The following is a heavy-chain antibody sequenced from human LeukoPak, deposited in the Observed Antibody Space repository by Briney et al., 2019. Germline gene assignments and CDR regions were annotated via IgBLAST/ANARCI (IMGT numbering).Heavy chain of an antibody. CDR1: EFTFSSYC. Sequence: GGSLRLSCVASEFTFSSYCMNWVRQAPGKGPEWVSSISSSSTYIYYADSVKGRFTISRDNAKNSLYLQMNSLRAEDTAVYYCARVPSYGMDVWGQGTTVTVSS. CDR2: ISSSSTYI. V-gene: IGHV3-21*01. CDR3: ARVPSYGMDV. J-gene: IGHJ6*02.